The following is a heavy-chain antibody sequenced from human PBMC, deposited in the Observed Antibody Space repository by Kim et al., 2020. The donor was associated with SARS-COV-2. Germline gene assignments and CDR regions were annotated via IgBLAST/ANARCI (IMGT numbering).Heavy chain of an antibody. CDR2: IYPGDSDT. V-gene: IGHV5-51*01. Sequence: GESLKISCKGSGYSFTSYWIGWVRQMPGKGLEWMGIIYPGDSDTRYSPSFQGQVTISADKSIRTAYLQWSSLKASDTAMYYCARRSLIAARPNAFDIWGQGTMVTVSS. D-gene: IGHD6-6*01. CDR3: ARRSLIAARPNAFDI. J-gene: IGHJ3*02. CDR1: GYSFTSYW.